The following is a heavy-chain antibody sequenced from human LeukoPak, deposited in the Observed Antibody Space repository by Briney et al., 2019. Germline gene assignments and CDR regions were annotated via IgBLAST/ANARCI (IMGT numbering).Heavy chain of an antibody. Sequence: SVKVSCKASGGTFSSYAISWVRQAPGQGLEWMGRIIPILGIANYAQKFQGRVTITADKSTSTAYMELRSLRSDDTAVYYCARDRSGYDAGFDYWGQGTLVTVSS. V-gene: IGHV1-69*04. D-gene: IGHD5-12*01. CDR2: IIPILGIA. CDR1: GGTFSSYA. CDR3: ARDRSGYDAGFDY. J-gene: IGHJ4*02.